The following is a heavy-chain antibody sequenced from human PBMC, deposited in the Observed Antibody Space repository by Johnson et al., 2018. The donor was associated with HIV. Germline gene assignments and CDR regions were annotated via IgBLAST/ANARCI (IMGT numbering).Heavy chain of an antibody. D-gene: IGHD1-26*01. Sequence: QVQLVESGGGVVQPGRSLRLASVASGFTFNRYGLHWVRQAPGKGLELVATTSFDERGKHYTDSVKGRFTISRDNSKNALYLQLNSLRPEDTAVYYCARDGAIAGAATEALDLWGQGTMVIVSS. V-gene: IGHV3-30*04. CDR3: ARDGAIAGAATEALDL. CDR2: TSFDERGK. J-gene: IGHJ3*01. CDR1: GFTFNRYG.